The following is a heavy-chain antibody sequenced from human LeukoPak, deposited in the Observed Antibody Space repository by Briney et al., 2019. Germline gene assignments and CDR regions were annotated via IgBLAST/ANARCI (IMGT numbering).Heavy chain of an antibody. V-gene: IGHV1-69*13. D-gene: IGHD6-19*01. CDR1: GGTFSSYA. CDR3: ARLAVAGTIWPLFDP. CDR2: IIPIFGTA. Sequence: ASVKVSCKASGGTFSSYAISWVRQAPGQGLEWMGGIIPIFGTANYAQKFQGRVTITADESTSTAYMELSSLRSEDTAVYYCARLAVAGTIWPLFDPWGQGTLVTVSS. J-gene: IGHJ5*02.